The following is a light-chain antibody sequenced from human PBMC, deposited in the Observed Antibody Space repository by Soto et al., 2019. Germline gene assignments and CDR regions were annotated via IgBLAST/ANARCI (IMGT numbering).Light chain of an antibody. V-gene: IGLV2-11*01. CDR2: DVA. J-gene: IGLJ2*01. Sequence: QSALTQPRSVSGSPGQSVTISCTGTSSDVGGYNYVSWYQQRPGKAPKLMIYDVAKRPSGVPDRFSGSKSGNTASLTISGLQGEDEADYYCCSYAGSNKGVFGGGTKLTVL. CDR1: SSDVGGYNY. CDR3: CSYAGSNKGV.